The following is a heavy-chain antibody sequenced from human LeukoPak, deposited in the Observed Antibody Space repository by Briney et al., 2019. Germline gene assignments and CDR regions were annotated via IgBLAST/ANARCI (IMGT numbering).Heavy chain of an antibody. CDR2: INHSGST. CDR1: GGSFSGYY. J-gene: IGHJ3*02. V-gene: IGHV4-34*01. CDR3: ARYSSGWYPRNDAFDI. Sequence: SETLSLTCAVYGGSFSGYYWSWIRQPPGKGLEWIGEINHSGSTNYNPSLKSRVTISVDTSKNQFSLKLSSVTAADTAVYYCARYSSGWYPRNDAFDIWGQGTMVTVSS. D-gene: IGHD6-19*01.